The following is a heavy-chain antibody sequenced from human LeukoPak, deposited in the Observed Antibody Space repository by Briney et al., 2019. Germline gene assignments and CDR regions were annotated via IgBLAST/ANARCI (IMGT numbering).Heavy chain of an antibody. D-gene: IGHD6-13*01. V-gene: IGHV3-49*04. Sequence: GGSLRLSCAASGFTVSSNYMSWVRQAPGKGLEWVGFFRSKAHGGTTEYAASVKGRFTLSRDDSKSIAYLQMNSLKTEDTAVYYCTRSIYSSTWYAVFDYWGQGTLVTVSS. CDR3: TRSIYSSTWYAVFDY. CDR1: GFTVSSNY. CDR2: FRSKAHGGTT. J-gene: IGHJ4*02.